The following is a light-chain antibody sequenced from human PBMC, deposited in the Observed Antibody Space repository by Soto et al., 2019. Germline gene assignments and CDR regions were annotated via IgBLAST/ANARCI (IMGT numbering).Light chain of an antibody. CDR1: TRVVGAYNF. CDR2: EVT. V-gene: IGLV2-8*01. Sequence: QSALTQPPSASGSPGQSITISCTGTTRVVGAYNFVSWYRQLPGKAPKLLIYEVTKRPSGVPDRFSGSKSGNTASLTVSGLQAEDEADYYCISYTSDDVRYVFGTGTKVTVL. CDR3: ISYTSDDVRYV. J-gene: IGLJ1*01.